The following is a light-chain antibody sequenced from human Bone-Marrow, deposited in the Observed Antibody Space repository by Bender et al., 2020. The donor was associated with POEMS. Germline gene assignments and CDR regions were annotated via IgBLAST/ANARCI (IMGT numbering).Light chain of an antibody. CDR1: NLGDHF. CDR3: QAWDSHTVV. Sequence: LTQPPSVSVSPGQAVTISCSGDNLGDHFVCWYQQKPGQSPVLVIFQDNKSPSAIPDRFSASNSGSTATLTISDAQAVDEADFYCQAWDSHTVVFGGGTKLTV. CDR2: QDN. J-gene: IGLJ3*02. V-gene: IGLV3-1*01.